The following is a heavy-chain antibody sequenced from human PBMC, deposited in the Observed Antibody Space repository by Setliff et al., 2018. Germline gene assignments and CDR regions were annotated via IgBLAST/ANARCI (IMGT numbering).Heavy chain of an antibody. J-gene: IGHJ3*02. CDR2: IYPGDSDT. V-gene: IGHV5-51*01. Sequence: GESLTISCKGSGYRFSSHWIGWVRQMPGKGLEWMGIIYPGDSDTRYSPSFQGQVTISADKSISTAYLQWSSLKASDTAMYYCASSSGSSSNDALDIWGQGTTVTGSS. D-gene: IGHD1-26*01. CDR1: GYRFSSHW. CDR3: ASSSGSSSNDALDI.